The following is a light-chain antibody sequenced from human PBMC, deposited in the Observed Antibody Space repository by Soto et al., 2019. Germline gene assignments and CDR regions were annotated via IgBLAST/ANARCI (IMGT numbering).Light chain of an antibody. V-gene: IGLV2-8*01. CDR3: SSYTGDRHFYV. CDR2: EVT. J-gene: IGLJ1*01. CDR1: GSDVGTYNF. Sequence: QSALTQPPSASGSPGQSVSISCTGTGSDVGTYNFVSWYQQHPGKAPKLLIYEVTKRPPGVPDRFSGSKSGNTASLTVSGLQAEDEAEYFCSSYTGDRHFYVFGTGTKVTVL.